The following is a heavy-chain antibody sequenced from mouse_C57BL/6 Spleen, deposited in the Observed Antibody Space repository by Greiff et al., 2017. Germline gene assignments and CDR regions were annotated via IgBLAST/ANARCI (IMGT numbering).Heavy chain of an antibody. J-gene: IGHJ2*01. CDR1: GYTFTDYE. Sequence: VQLQESGAELVRPGASVTLSCKASGYTFTDYEMHWVKQTPVHGLEWIGAIDPETGGTAYNQKFTGKAILTADKSSSTAYMELRSLTSEDSAVYYCTSYYGSYYFDYWGQGTTLTVSS. CDR3: TSYYGSYYFDY. D-gene: IGHD1-1*01. V-gene: IGHV1-15*01. CDR2: IDPETGGT.